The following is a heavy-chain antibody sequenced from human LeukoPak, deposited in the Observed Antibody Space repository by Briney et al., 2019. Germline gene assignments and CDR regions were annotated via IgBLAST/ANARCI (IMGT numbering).Heavy chain of an antibody. CDR3: ARCIQLWFVS. D-gene: IGHD5-18*01. CDR2: IYYSGST. Sequence: SETLSLTCTVSGGSISSSSYYWGWIRQPPGKGLEWIGSIYYSGSTYYNPSLKSRVAISVDTSKNQVSLKLSSVTAADTAVYYCARCIQLWFVSWGQGTLVTVSS. CDR1: GGSISSSSYY. V-gene: IGHV4-39*07. J-gene: IGHJ4*02.